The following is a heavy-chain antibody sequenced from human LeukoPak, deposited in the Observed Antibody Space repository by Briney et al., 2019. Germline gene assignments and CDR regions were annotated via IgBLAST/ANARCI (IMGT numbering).Heavy chain of an antibody. CDR1: GGSFSGYY. CDR2: INHSGST. Sequence: SETLSLTCAVYGGSFSGYYWSWIRQPPGKGLEWIGEINHSGSTSYNPSLKSRVTISVDTSKNQFSLKLSSVTAADTAVYYCARGQTYYYDSSGYPDYWGQGTLVTVSS. V-gene: IGHV4-34*01. J-gene: IGHJ4*02. D-gene: IGHD3-22*01. CDR3: ARGQTYYYDSSGYPDY.